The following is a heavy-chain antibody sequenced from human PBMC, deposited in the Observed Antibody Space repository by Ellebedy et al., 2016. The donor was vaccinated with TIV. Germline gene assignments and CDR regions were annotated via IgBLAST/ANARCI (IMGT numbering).Heavy chain of an antibody. D-gene: IGHD3-16*02. CDR3: AKAHRILYDYVWGSYRPDAFDI. CDR2: ISGSGGST. J-gene: IGHJ3*02. V-gene: IGHV3-23*01. CDR1: GGSISSYY. Sequence: GGSLRLXXTVSGGSISSYYWSWVRQAPGKGLEWVSAISGSGGSTYYADSVKGRFTISRDNSKNTLYLQMNSLRAEDTAVYYCAKAHRILYDYVWGSYRPDAFDIWGQGTMVTVSS.